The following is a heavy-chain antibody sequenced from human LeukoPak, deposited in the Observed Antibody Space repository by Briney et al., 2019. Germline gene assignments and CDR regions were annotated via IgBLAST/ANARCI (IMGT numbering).Heavy chain of an antibody. CDR3: ARDTVPKNGYFDY. J-gene: IGHJ4*02. Sequence: GGSLRLSCAASGFTFSDYYMSWIRRAPGKGLEWVSYISSSGSTIYYADSVKGRFTISRDNAKNSLYLQMNSLRAEDTAVYYCARDTVPKNGYFDYWGQGTLVTVSS. D-gene: IGHD4-17*01. V-gene: IGHV3-11*01. CDR1: GFTFSDYY. CDR2: ISSSGSTI.